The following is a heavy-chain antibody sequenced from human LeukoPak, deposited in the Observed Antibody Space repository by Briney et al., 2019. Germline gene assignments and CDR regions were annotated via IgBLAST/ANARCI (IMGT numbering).Heavy chain of an antibody. CDR1: GYTFTSYD. J-gene: IGHJ6*02. CDR2: MNPNSGNT. CDR3: ARGRVDSSSWYATYYYYGMDV. V-gene: IGHV1-8*01. Sequence: GASVKVSCKASGYTFTSYDINWVRQATGQGLEWMGWMNPNSGNTGYAQKFQGRVTMTRNTSISTAYMELSSLRSEDTAVYYCARGRVDSSSWYATYYYYGMDVWGQGTRVTVSS. D-gene: IGHD6-13*01.